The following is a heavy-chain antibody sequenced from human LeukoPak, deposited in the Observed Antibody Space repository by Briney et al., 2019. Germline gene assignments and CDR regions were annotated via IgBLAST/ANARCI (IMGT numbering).Heavy chain of an antibody. V-gene: IGHV4-30-4*01. D-gene: IGHD5-24*01. CDR3: ARAGEWLQPSYYFDY. Sequence: SETLSLTCTVSGGSISSGDYYWSWIRQPPRKGLEWSGHIYYSGSTYYNPSLKSRVTISVDTSKNQFSLKLSSVTAADTAVYYCARAGEWLQPSYYFDYWGQGTLVTVSS. CDR1: GGSISSGDYY. J-gene: IGHJ4*02. CDR2: IYYSGST.